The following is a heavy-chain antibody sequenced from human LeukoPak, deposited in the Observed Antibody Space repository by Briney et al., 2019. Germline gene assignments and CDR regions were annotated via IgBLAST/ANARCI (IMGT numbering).Heavy chain of an antibody. J-gene: IGHJ6*02. CDR1: GGSFSGYY. Sequence: PSETLSLAGAVYGGSFSGYYWSWIRQPPGKGLEWIGEINHSGSTNYNPSLKSRVTISVDTSKNQFFLKLSSVTAADTAVYYCARAVYDFWSGYRALEYYYYGMDVWGQGTTVTVSS. D-gene: IGHD3-3*01. CDR2: INHSGST. CDR3: ARAVYDFWSGYRALEYYYYGMDV. V-gene: IGHV4-34*01.